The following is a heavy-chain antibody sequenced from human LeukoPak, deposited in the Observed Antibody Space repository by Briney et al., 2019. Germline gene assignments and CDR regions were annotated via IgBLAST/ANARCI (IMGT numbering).Heavy chain of an antibody. V-gene: IGHV3-23*01. J-gene: IGHJ6*03. Sequence: GGSLRLSCAASGFTFSSYAMSWVRQAPGKGLEWVSSISGSGANTYYADSVKGRFTISRDNSKNTLYLQMNSLRAEDTAVYYCAKAPPIAVAGRLYYYYYMDVWGKGTTVTLSS. CDR2: ISGSGANT. CDR1: GFTFSSYA. D-gene: IGHD6-19*01. CDR3: AKAPPIAVAGRLYYYYYMDV.